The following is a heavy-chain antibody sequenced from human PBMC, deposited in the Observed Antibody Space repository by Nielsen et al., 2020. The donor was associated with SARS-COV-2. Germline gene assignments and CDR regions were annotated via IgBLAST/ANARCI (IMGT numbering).Heavy chain of an antibody. D-gene: IGHD3-22*01. J-gene: IGHJ4*02. CDR2: IYSGGST. Sequence: EGSLRLSCAASGFTVSSNYMSWVRQAPGKGLEWVSVIYSGGSTYYADSVKGRFTISRDNAKNSLYLQMNSLRAEDTAVYYCARVNTGRITMIVVVEYFDYWGQGTLVTVSS. CDR3: ARVNTGRITMIVVVEYFDY. V-gene: IGHV3-66*01. CDR1: GFTVSSNY.